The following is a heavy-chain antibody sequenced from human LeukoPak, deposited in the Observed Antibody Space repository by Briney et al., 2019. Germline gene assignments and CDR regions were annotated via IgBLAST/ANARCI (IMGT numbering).Heavy chain of an antibody. V-gene: IGHV4-59*01. J-gene: IGHJ4*02. CDR2: ISYIGRT. CDR1: GGPISTYH. CDR3: AIAATYGSVGY. Sequence: PSETLSLTCSVSGGPISTYHWSWIRQPPGKGLEWIGYISYIGRTNYNPSLKSRVTMSGDTSKNQFSLNLTSVTAADTAVYYCAIAATYGSVGYWGQGTLVTVSS. D-gene: IGHD2-15*01.